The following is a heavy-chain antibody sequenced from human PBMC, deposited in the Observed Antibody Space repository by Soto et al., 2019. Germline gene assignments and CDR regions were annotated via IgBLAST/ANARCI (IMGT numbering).Heavy chain of an antibody. CDR2: FHYSGST. CDR1: GVSISGFS. Sequence: SETLSLTCTVSGVSISGFSWTWIRQPPGKGLEWIGFFHYSGSTSYNPSLKSRVTISADTSKNQFSLKLTSVTAADTAVYYCVRGSGWCDYWGQGTLVTVSS. CDR3: VRGSGWCDY. D-gene: IGHD6-19*01. V-gene: IGHV4-59*08. J-gene: IGHJ4*02.